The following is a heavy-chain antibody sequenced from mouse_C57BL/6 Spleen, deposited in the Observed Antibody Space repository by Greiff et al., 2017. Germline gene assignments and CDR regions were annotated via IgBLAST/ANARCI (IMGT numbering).Heavy chain of an antibody. J-gene: IGHJ4*01. Sequence: DVKLQESGPGLVQPSQSLSLTCSVTGYSITSGYYWNWIRQFPGNKLEWMGYISYDGSNNYNPSLKNRISITRDTSKNQFFLKLNSVTTEDTATYYCAREGDAMDYWGQGASVTVS. CDR1: GYSITSGYY. V-gene: IGHV3-6*01. CDR2: ISYDGSN. CDR3: AREGDAMDY.